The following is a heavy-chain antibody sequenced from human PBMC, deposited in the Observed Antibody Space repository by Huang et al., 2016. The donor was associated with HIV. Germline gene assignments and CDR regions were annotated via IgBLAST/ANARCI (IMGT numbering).Heavy chain of an antibody. CDR3: ARKFSSTWYRAFDL. V-gene: IGHV5-51*01. CDR2: IYPGDSDT. Sequence: EVQLVQSGAEVKKPGESLKISCQGSGYSFNTYWIAWVRQMPGKGPEWMAFIYPGDSDTRFSPSFQGQVTISADKSIDTAYLQWRSLKASDTAMYYCARKFSSTWYRAFDLWGQGTMVTVSS. D-gene: IGHD6-13*01. CDR1: GYSFNTYW. J-gene: IGHJ3*01.